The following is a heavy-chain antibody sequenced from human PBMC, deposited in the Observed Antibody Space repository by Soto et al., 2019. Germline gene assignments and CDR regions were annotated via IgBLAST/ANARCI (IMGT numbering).Heavy chain of an antibody. Sequence: EVQLVESGGGLVQPGGSLRLSCAASGFTFSSYWMHWVRQAPGKGLVWVSRINSDGSSTSYADSVKGRFTISRDNAKNTLYLQLNSLRAEDTAVYYCARVPLPASYYYYGMDVWGQGTTVTVSS. V-gene: IGHV3-74*01. CDR3: ARVPLPASYYYYGMDV. CDR1: GFTFSSYW. CDR2: INSDGSST. J-gene: IGHJ6*02.